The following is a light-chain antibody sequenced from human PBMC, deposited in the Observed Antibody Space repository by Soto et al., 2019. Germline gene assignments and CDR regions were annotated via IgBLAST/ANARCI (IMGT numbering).Light chain of an antibody. CDR1: FNDVGGYNY. CDR3: SSYVGNNNLV. V-gene: IGLV2-8*01. Sequence: VLTQPPSASGSPGQSVTISCTGTFNDVGGYNYVSWYQQHPGKAPKVIIYEVYKRPSGVPDRFSGSKSGKTASLTVSGLQADDEADYYCSSYVGNNNLVFGGGTKVTVL. CDR2: EVY. J-gene: IGLJ3*02.